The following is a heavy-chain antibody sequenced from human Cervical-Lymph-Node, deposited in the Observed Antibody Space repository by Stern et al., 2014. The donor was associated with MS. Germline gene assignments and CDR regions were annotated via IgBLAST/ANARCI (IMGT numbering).Heavy chain of an antibody. D-gene: IGHD6-19*01. CDR2: IFYTGST. Sequence: QVQLQESGPGLVKPSETLSLTCTVSGGSIGRSSYYWGWIRQPPGKGLEWIGNIFYTGSTFYDPSLQSRVTISVDTSNNHFFLSLNSVTAADTAVYYCARGAGVFDSWGQGTLVTVSP. V-gene: IGHV4-39*02. CDR3: ARGAGVFDS. CDR1: GGSIGRSSYY. J-gene: IGHJ4*02.